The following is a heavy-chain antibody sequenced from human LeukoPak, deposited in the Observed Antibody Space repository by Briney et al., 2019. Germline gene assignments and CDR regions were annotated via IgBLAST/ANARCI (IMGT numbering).Heavy chain of an antibody. CDR1: GFTFSSYE. CDR2: ISSSGSTI. V-gene: IGHV3-48*03. Sequence: GGSLRLSCAASGFTFSSYEMNWVRQAPGKGLEWVSYISSSGSTIYYTDSVKGRFTISRDNARNSLYLQMDNLRAEDTGVYYCARDFYDGFALDYWGQGTLVTVSS. D-gene: IGHD2/OR15-2a*01. J-gene: IGHJ4*02. CDR3: ARDFYDGFALDY.